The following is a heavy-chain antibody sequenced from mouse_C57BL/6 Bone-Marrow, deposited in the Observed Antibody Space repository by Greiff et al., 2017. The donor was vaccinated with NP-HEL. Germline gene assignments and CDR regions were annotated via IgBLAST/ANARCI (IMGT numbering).Heavy chain of an antibody. CDR2: IWTGGGT. D-gene: IGHD1-1*01. CDR3: ARTGNKFITTVVATMDY. V-gene: IGHV2-9-1*01. CDR1: GFSLTSYA. Sequence: VQVVESGPGLVAPSQSLSITCTVSGFSLTSYAISWVRQPPGKGLEWLGVIWTGGGTNYNSALKSRLSISKDNSTSQVFLKMNSLQTDDTARYYCARTGNKFITTVVATMDYWGQGTSVTVSS. J-gene: IGHJ4*01.